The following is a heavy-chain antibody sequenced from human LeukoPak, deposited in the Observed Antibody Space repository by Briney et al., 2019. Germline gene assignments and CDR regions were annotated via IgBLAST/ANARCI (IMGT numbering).Heavy chain of an antibody. CDR3: ARESGDRYSGSYFYFDY. V-gene: IGHV1-69*04. CDR1: GGTFSSYA. J-gene: IGHJ4*02. Sequence: ASVKVSCKASGGTFSSYAISWVRQAPGQGLEWMGRIIPTLGIANYAQKFQGRVTITADKSTSTAYMELSSLRSEDTAVYHCARESGDRYSGSYFYFDYWGQGTLVTVSS. D-gene: IGHD1-26*01. CDR2: IIPTLGIA.